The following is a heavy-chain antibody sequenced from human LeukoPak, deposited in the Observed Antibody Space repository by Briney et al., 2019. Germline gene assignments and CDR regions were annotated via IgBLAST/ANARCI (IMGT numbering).Heavy chain of an antibody. CDR2: MNPNSGNT. V-gene: IGHV1-8*02. Sequence: GASVKVSCKASGYTFTSYDINWVRQATGQGLEWMGWMNPNSGNTGYAQKLQGRVTMTTDTSTSTAYMELRSLRSDDTAVYYCARYNWNYEGSYYYYYYYMDVWGKGTTVTVSS. J-gene: IGHJ6*03. D-gene: IGHD1-7*01. CDR3: ARYNWNYEGSYYYYYYYMDV. CDR1: GYTFTSYD.